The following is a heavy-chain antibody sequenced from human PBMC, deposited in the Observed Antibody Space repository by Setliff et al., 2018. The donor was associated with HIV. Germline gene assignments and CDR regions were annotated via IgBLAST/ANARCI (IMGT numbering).Heavy chain of an antibody. Sequence: GGSLRLSCAASGFKFDEYAMTWVRQAPGKGLEWVSSIISGTGYIYYADSVKGRFTISRDNAKNSLYLQMNSLTADDTAVYYCARRGHEVYGYYHYYYYMDVWGKGTTVTVSS. CDR3: ARRGHEVYGYYHYYYYMDV. J-gene: IGHJ6*03. CDR2: IISGTGYI. CDR1: GFKFDEYA. V-gene: IGHV3-21*01. D-gene: IGHD5-18*01.